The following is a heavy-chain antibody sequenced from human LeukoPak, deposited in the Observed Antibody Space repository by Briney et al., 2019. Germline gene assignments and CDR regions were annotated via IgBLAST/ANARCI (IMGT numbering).Heavy chain of an antibody. CDR2: ISSSRSYI. CDR1: GFTFSSYR. J-gene: IGHJ6*03. D-gene: IGHD2-15*01. V-gene: IGHV3-21*01. CDR3: TREEGATDIARDPEDYYYYMDV. Sequence: GGSLRLSCAASGFTFSSYRMTWVRQAPGKGLEWVSSISSSRSYIYYADSVKGRFTISRDNAKSSLSLRMNSLRAEDTAIYYCTREEGATDIARDPEDYYYYMDVWGKGTTVTVSS.